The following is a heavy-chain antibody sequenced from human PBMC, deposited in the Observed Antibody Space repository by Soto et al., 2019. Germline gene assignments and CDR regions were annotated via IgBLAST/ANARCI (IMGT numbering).Heavy chain of an antibody. CDR2: ISSGSDYL. Sequence: GGSLRLACVAFGFAFDTYARHWVRQSPGKGLEWVAFISSGSDYLYYADSVKGRFTISSDNAKTSLYLQMNSLTEDDTALYYCASEFCSGGSCYARIFDYWGPGSLVTVSS. V-gene: IGHV3-21*04. J-gene: IGHJ4*02. CDR3: ASEFCSGGSCYARIFDY. CDR1: GFAFDTYA. D-gene: IGHD2-15*01.